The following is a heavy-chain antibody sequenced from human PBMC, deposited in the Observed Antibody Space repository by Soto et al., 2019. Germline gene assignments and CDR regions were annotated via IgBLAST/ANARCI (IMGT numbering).Heavy chain of an antibody. J-gene: IGHJ3*02. CDR3: ARGPPTIAPGYGLYAFDI. D-gene: IGHD5-18*01. V-gene: IGHV3-74*01. CDR1: GFTFSSYW. Sequence: PGGSLRLSCAASGFTFSSYWMHWVRQAPGKGLVWVSRINSDGSSTSYADSVKGRFTISRDNAKNTLYLQMNSLRAEDTAVYYYARGPPTIAPGYGLYAFDIWGQGTMVTVSS. CDR2: INSDGSST.